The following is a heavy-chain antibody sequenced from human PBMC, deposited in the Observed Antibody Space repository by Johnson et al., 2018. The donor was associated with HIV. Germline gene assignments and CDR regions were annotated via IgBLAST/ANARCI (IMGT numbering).Heavy chain of an antibody. CDR1: GFTFSSYA. CDR2: ISYDGSNK. Sequence: QVQLVESGGGLVQPGRSLRLSCAASGFTFSSYAMHWVRQAPGKGLEWVAVISYDGSNKYYADSVKGRFTISRDIPRNSVNLQMNGLRVDDTAVYYCAGEGVVVVAGGWGAFDIWGQGTMVTVSS. CDR3: AGEGVVVVAGGWGAFDI. J-gene: IGHJ3*02. D-gene: IGHD2-15*01. V-gene: IGHV3-30*04.